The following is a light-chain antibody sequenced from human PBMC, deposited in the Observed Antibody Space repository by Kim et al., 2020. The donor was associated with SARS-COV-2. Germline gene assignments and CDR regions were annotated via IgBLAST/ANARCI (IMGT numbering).Light chain of an antibody. J-gene: IGLJ1*01. CDR1: RSDVGASGY. CDR3: TTYSSYSTSNV. V-gene: IGLV2-14*03. CDR2: DVR. Sequence: QSITLSCTGPRSDVGASGYVSWYQEHPGKAPKLMIYDVRELASGVSSRFSGSKSGNTASLTISGLQAEDEADYYCTTYSSYSTSNVFGTGTKVTVL.